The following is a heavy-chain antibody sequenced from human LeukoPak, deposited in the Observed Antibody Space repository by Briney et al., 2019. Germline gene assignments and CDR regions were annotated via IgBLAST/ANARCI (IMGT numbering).Heavy chain of an antibody. Sequence: PGGSLRLSCAASGFTFSSYSMNWVRQAPGKGLEWVSYISSSSSTIYYADSVKGRFTISRDNAKNSLYLQMNSLRAEDTAVYYCARGNYDFWSGSFDYWGQGTLVTVSS. J-gene: IGHJ4*02. CDR3: ARGNYDFWSGSFDY. D-gene: IGHD3-3*01. V-gene: IGHV3-48*04. CDR2: ISSSSSTI. CDR1: GFTFSSYS.